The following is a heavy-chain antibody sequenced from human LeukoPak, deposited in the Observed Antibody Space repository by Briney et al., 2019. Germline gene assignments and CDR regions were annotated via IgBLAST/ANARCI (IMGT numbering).Heavy chain of an antibody. V-gene: IGHV5-51*01. D-gene: IGHD6-13*01. CDR1: GYGFTSYW. J-gene: IGHJ4*02. CDR2: IHPGDYDT. Sequence: GEALKISFKGSGYGFTSYWIGWGRPRPGKGVGWMGIIHPGDYDTRYSPSFEGQVTISADKSISTAYLQWSSLKASDTAMYYCARQVENSSPDYWGQGTLVTVSS. CDR3: ARQVENSSPDY.